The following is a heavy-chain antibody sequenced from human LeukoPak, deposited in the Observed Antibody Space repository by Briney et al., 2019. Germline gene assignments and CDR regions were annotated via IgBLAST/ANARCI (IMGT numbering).Heavy chain of an antibody. CDR3: VHRRIYSPFDY. D-gene: IGHD4-11*01. J-gene: IGHJ4*02. Sequence: ESGSTLVKPTQTLTLTCTFSGFSLSTSGVGVGWIPQPPGKALEWLALIYWDDDKRYNSSLKSRPTITKDTSKNQVVLTMTNVDPVDTATYYCVHRRIYSPFDYWGQGALVTVSS. CDR1: GFSLSTSGVG. CDR2: IYWDDDK. V-gene: IGHV2-5*02.